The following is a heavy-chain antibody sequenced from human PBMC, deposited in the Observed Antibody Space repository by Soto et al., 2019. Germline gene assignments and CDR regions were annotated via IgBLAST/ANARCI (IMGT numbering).Heavy chain of an antibody. Sequence: LRLSCAASGFTFSSYAMSWVRQAPGKGLEWVSAISGSGGSTYYADSVKGRFTISRDNSKNTLYLQMNSLRAEDTAVYYCAKGYYDILTGPEPFDYWGQGTLVTVSS. D-gene: IGHD3-9*01. CDR2: ISGSGGST. CDR1: GFTFSSYA. V-gene: IGHV3-23*01. J-gene: IGHJ4*02. CDR3: AKGYYDILTGPEPFDY.